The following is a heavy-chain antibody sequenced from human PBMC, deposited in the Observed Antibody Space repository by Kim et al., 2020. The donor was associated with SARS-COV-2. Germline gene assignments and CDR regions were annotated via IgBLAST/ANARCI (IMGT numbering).Heavy chain of an antibody. D-gene: IGHD6-19*01. CDR2: ISYDGSNK. J-gene: IGHJ3*01. CDR1: GFTFSSYA. V-gene: IGHV3-30*04. CDR3: AREGRSGCYYDGFGF. Sequence: GGSLRLSCAASGFTFSSYAMHWVRQAPGKGLEWVALISYDGSNKYYADSVKGRFTISRDNSKNTLYLQMNSLRAEDTAVYYCAREGRSGCYYDGFGFWG.